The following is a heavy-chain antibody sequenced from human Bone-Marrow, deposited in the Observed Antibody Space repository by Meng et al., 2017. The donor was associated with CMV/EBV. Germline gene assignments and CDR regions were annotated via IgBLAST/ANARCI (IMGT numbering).Heavy chain of an antibody. V-gene: IGHV3-74*01. CDR3: ARDRSYYGTGPHFDY. D-gene: IGHD2-21*01. CDR2: INSDGSTT. Sequence: GESLKISCAASGFTFSSYWMHWVRQAPGKGLVWVSRINSDGSTTTYADSVKGRITISRDNAKNTLYLQMTSLRAEDTAVYYCARDRSYYGTGPHFDYWGQGTLVTGSS. J-gene: IGHJ4*02. CDR1: GFTFSSYW.